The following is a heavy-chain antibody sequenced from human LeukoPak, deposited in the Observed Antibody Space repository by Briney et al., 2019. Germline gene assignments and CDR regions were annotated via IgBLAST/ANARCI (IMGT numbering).Heavy chain of an antibody. V-gene: IGHV4-59*12. CDR1: GGSISSYY. CDR2: IYYSGST. D-gene: IGHD6-19*01. Sequence: KPSETLSLTCTVSGGSISSYYWSWIRQPPGKGLEWIGYIYYSGSTNYNPSLKSRVTISVDTSKNQFSLKLSSVTAADTAVYYCARELTIAVAGTQPRYYGMDVWGQGTTVTVSS. J-gene: IGHJ6*02. CDR3: ARELTIAVAGTQPRYYGMDV.